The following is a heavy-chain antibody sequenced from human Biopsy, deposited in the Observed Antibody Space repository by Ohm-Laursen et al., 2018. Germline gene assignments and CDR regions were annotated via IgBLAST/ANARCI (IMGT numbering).Heavy chain of an antibody. Sequence: SLRLSCTASGFTFQDHAMHWVRQAPGKGLEWVSGISWNSGSINYAVSVQGRFTISRDNAKNSLYLQMNSLRVEDTALYFCARLGELHGLWYFDFWGQGALVTVSS. V-gene: IGHV3-9*01. D-gene: IGHD2-21*01. J-gene: IGHJ4*02. CDR3: ARLGELHGLWYFDF. CDR2: ISWNSGSI. CDR1: GFTFQDHA.